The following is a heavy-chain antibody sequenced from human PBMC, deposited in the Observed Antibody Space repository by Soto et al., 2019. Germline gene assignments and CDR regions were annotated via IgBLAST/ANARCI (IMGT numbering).Heavy chain of an antibody. J-gene: IGHJ6*02. CDR1: GGTFSGYA. CDR2: SIPIFGTA. V-gene: IGHV1-69*13. Sequence: ASVKVSCKASGGTFSGYAISWVRQAPGQGLEWMGGSIPIFGTASYAQRFKGRVTITADESTSTAYMELSRLRSEDTAVYYCARAPYSSSWSYYYYGMDVWGQGTTVTVSS. CDR3: ARAPYSSSWSYYYYGMDV. D-gene: IGHD6-13*01.